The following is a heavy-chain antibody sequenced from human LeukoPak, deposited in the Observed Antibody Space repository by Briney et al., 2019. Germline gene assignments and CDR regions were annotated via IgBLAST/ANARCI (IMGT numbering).Heavy chain of an antibody. Sequence: ASVKVSCKASGYTFTGYYMHWMRQAPGQGLEWMGWINPNSGGTNYAQKFQGRVTMTRDTSISTAYMELTRLRSDDTAVYYCAREIYSSSSDYWGQGTLVTVSS. CDR2: INPNSGGT. J-gene: IGHJ4*02. CDR1: GYTFTGYY. CDR3: AREIYSSSSDY. D-gene: IGHD6-6*01. V-gene: IGHV1-2*02.